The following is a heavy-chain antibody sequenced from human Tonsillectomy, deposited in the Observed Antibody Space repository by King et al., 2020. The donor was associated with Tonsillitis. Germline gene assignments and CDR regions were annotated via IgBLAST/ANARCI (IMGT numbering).Heavy chain of an antibody. CDR2: ISWNSGVI. J-gene: IGHJ4*02. CDR1: GFTFRDYA. CDR3: AKEGG. V-gene: IGHV3-9*01. Sequence: VQLVESGGGLVQPGRSLRLSCAASGFTFRDYAMHLVRQAPGKGLDGVSVISWNSGVICYADSVKGRFTISRDNAKNSLYLQLNNLRPEDTAFYYCAKEGGWGQGTLVTVSS.